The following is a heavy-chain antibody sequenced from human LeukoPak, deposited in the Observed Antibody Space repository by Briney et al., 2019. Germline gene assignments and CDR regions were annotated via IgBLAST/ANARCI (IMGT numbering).Heavy chain of an antibody. CDR2: IRYDGSNK. CDR1: GFTFSSYG. CDR3: AKAPSSGYYLDAY. D-gene: IGHD3-22*01. Sequence: PGGSLRLSCAASGFTFSSYGMHWVRQAPGKGLEWVAFIRYDGSNKYYADSVKGRFTISRDNSKNTLYLQMNSLRAEDTAVYYCAKAPSSGYYLDAYWGQGTLVTVSS. J-gene: IGHJ4*02. V-gene: IGHV3-30*02.